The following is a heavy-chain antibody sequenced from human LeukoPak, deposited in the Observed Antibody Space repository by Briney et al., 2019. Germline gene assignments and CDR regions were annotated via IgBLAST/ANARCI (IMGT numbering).Heavy chain of an antibody. D-gene: IGHD3-22*01. CDR3: ARDRLGTMILGY. CDR2: INPSGGST. Sequence: ASVKVSCKAAGYTFTSYYMHWVRQAPGQGLEWMAIINPSGGSTSYAQKFQGRVTMTRVTSTSTVYMELSSLRSEDTAVYYCARDRLGTMILGYWGQGTLVTVSS. J-gene: IGHJ4*02. V-gene: IGHV1-46*01. CDR1: GYTFTSYY.